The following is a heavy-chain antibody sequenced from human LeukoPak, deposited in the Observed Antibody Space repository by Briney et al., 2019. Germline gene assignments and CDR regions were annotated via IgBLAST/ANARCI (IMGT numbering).Heavy chain of an antibody. CDR2: IYHSGST. CDR3: AREGDMITMVREVIIPGGLYYGYGMDV. J-gene: IGHJ6*02. D-gene: IGHD3-10*01. Sequence: TETLSHTCAVSGGSISNSNWGTCVRKPPGEGREWLAEIYHSGSTKYDPCLKHRVPISVDKSKHHFSLKPRSVTAADTAVYYCAREGDMITMVREVIIPGGLYYGYGMDVWGQGTTVTVSS. V-gene: IGHV4-4*02. CDR1: GGSISNSNW.